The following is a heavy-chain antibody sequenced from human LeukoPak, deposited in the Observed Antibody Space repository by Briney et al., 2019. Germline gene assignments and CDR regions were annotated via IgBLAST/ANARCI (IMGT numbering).Heavy chain of an antibody. CDR1: GGSISSYY. V-gene: IGHV4-59*08. D-gene: IGHD1-26*01. CDR2: ISYSGTT. CDR3: ARHSSGSYSSLDS. J-gene: IGHJ4*02. Sequence: ASETLSLTCTVSGGSISSYYWIWIRQPPGKGLEWIGHISYSGTTSYNPSLKSRVTISADTSKNQFSLKLNSVTAPDTAVYYCARHSSGSYSSLDSWGQGTLVTVSS.